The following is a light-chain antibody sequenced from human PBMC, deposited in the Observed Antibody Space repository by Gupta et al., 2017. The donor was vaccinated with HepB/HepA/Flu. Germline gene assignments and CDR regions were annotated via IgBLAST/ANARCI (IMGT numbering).Light chain of an antibody. CDR3: PCPWT. CDR1: QGISNY. V-gene: IGKV1-27*01. Sequence: DIQMTQSPSSLSASVGDRVTITCRASQGISNYLAWDQQKPGKVPKLLIYAASTLQSGVQSRFSGSGSGTDFTLTISSLQTEDVATYDGPCPWTFGPGTKVEIK. J-gene: IGKJ1*01. CDR2: AAS.